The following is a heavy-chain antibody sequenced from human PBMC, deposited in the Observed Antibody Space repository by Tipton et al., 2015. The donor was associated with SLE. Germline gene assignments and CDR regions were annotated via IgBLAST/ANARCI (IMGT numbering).Heavy chain of an antibody. V-gene: IGHV5-51*01. CDR3: ARPGTSDWYFDL. J-gene: IGHJ2*01. CDR1: GYSFTSYW. D-gene: IGHD6-13*01. Sequence: QLVQSGAEVKKPGESLKISCKGSGYSFTSYWIGWVRQMPGQGLEWMGIIYPGDSDTRYSPSFQGRVTISAGRSISTAYLQWSSLKASGTAMYCCARPGTSDWYFDLWGRGPLVTVPS. CDR2: IYPGDSDT.